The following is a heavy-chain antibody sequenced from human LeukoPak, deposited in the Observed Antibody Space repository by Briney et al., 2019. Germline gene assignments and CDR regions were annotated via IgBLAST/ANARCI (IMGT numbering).Heavy chain of an antibody. J-gene: IGHJ3*02. V-gene: IGHV4-38-2*01. Sequence: SETLSLTCAVSGYSISSGYYWGWIRQPPGKGLEWIGSIYHSGSTYYNPSLKSRVTISVDTSKNQFSLKLSSVTAADTAVYYCAVLFTIFGVVSSDAFDIWGQGTLVTVSS. CDR2: IYHSGST. D-gene: IGHD3-3*01. CDR1: GYSISSGYY. CDR3: AVLFTIFGVVSSDAFDI.